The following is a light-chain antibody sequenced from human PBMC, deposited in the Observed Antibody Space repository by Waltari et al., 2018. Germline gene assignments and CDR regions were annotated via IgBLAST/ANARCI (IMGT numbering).Light chain of an antibody. CDR2: RAS. CDR1: QDIRKF. V-gene: IGKV1-33*01. J-gene: IGKJ3*01. CDR3: QHHDSPPFT. Sequence: DIQMTQSPSSLSASVGDRVTITCRASQDIRKFLAWYQQKPGKAPRLLISRASNLATGVPSRFSGSGSGTDFSLIISSLQPEDFATYYCQHHDSPPFTFGPGTKLDTK.